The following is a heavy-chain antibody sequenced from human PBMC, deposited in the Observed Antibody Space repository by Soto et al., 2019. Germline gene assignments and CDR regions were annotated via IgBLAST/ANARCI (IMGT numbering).Heavy chain of an antibody. CDR3: VRMTAVVAGADY. D-gene: IGHD6-19*01. V-gene: IGHV3-48*01. CDR2: INSRSDTM. CDR1: GFTFSNYN. J-gene: IGHJ4*01. Sequence: EVQLVESGGGLVQPGGSLRLSCAASGFTFSNYNMNWVRQAPGKGLEWLSYINSRSDTMLYADSVKGRFSISRDNARNSLYLQMNSLGAADTAVYYCVRMTAVVAGADYWGHGTLVTVSS.